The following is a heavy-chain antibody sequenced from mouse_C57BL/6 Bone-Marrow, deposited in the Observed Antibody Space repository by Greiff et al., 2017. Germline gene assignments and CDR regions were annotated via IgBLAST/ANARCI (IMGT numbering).Heavy chain of an antibody. V-gene: IGHV1-59*01. CDR1: GYTFTSYW. J-gene: IGHJ2*01. CDR3: ARGPYY. Sequence: QVQLKQPGAELVRPGTSVKLSRKASGYTFTSYWMHWVKQRPGQGLEWIGVIDPSDSYTNYNQKFKGKATLTVDTSSSTAYMQLSSLTAEDSAVYYCARGPYYSGQGTTLTVSS. CDR2: IDPSDSYT.